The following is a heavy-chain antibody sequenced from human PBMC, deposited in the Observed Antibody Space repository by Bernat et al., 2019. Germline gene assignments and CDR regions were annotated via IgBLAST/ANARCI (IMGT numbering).Heavy chain of an antibody. J-gene: IGHJ6*02. V-gene: IGHV1-3*01. CDR1: GYTFTSYA. Sequence: QVQLVQSGAEVKKPGASVKVSCKASGYTFTSYAMHWVRQAPGQRLGWMGWINAGNGNTKYSQKFQGRVTITRDTSASTAYMELSRLRSEDTAVYYCARLPHARRYYYYGMDVWGQGTTVTVSS. CDR2: INAGNGNT. CDR3: ARLPHARRYYYYGMDV.